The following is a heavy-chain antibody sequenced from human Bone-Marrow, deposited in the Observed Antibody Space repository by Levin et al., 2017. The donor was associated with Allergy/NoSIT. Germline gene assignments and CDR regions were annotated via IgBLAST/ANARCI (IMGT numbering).Heavy chain of an antibody. Sequence: SETLSLTCSLSGGSISTGGFHWSWVRQRPGKGLEWIGYIYYSGNTYYNPSLQSRLSISIDTSKNLFSLRLTSVTAADTAVYYCAREDGYVFDYWGQGTLVTVSS. J-gene: IGHJ4*02. D-gene: IGHD5-24*01. V-gene: IGHV4-31*03. CDR2: IYYSGNT. CDR1: GGSISTGGFH. CDR3: AREDGYVFDY.